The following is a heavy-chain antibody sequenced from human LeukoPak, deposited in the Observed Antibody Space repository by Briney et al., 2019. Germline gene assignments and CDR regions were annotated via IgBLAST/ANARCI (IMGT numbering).Heavy chain of an antibody. J-gene: IGHJ4*02. CDR1: GFTFSSYG. CDR2: IRYDGSNK. V-gene: IGHV3-30*02. Sequence: GGSLRLSCAASGFTFSSYGMHWVRQAPGKGLEWVAFIRYDGSNKYYADSVKGRFTISRDNSKNTLYLQMNSLRAEDTAVYYCARPQTATDATDYWGQGTLVTVSS. CDR3: ARPQTATDATDY. D-gene: IGHD5-18*01.